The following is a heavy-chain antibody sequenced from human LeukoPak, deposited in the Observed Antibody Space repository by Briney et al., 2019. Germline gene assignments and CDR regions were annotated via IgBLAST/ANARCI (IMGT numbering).Heavy chain of an antibody. CDR1: GYTLTELS. J-gene: IGHJ3*02. V-gene: IGHV1-24*01. CDR2: FDPEDGET. CDR3: ARRGDNGAFDI. Sequence: ASVKVSCKVSGYTLTELSMHWVRQAPGKGLEWMGGFDPEDGETIYAQKFQGRVTMTKDTSTDTAYMELSSLRSEDTAVYYCARRGDNGAFDIWGQGTMVTVSS. D-gene: IGHD4-17*01.